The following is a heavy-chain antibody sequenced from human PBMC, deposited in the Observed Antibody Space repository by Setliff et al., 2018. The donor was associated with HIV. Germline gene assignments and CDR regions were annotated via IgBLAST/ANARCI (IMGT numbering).Heavy chain of an antibody. CDR1: GYSLDSGYC. J-gene: IGHJ6*03. CDR3: ARDSANGKTANLNYLDV. CDR2: IYYGGHT. D-gene: IGHD2-8*01. V-gene: IGHV4-38-2*02. Sequence: LSLTCTVSGYSLDSGYCWAWIRQPPGKGPEWIGSIYYGGHTYHNPSLKSRVTLSLDTSVNKFSLNLTSLTAADTAVYYCARDSANGKTANLNYLDVWGKGTTVTVSS.